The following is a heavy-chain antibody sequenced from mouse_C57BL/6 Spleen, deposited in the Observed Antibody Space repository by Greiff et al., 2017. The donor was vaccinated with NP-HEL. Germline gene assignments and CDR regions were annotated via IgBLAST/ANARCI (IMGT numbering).Heavy chain of an antibody. D-gene: IGHD2-2*01. J-gene: IGHJ2*01. Sequence: DVHLVESGAELVRPGASVKLSCTASGFNIKDYYMHWVKQRPEQGLEWIGRIDPEDGDTESAPKFQGKATMTADTSSNTAYLQLSSLTSEDTAVYYCTTRDGYDVENFDYWGQGTTLTVSS. CDR3: TTRDGYDVENFDY. V-gene: IGHV14-1*01. CDR1: GFNIKDYY. CDR2: IDPEDGDT.